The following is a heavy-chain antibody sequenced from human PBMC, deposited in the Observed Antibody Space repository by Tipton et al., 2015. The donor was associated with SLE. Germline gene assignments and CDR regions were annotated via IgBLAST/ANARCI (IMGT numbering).Heavy chain of an antibody. D-gene: IGHD5-12*01. Sequence: SLRLSCAASGFTFSSHAMHWVRQAPGKGLEWVAVISYDGSNKYYADSVKGRFTISRDNSKNTLSVQMNSLTAEDTAVYYCAKDRGYSGYEDDFDHWGQGALITVSS. CDR3: AKDRGYSGYEDDFDH. J-gene: IGHJ4*02. CDR2: ISYDGSNK. V-gene: IGHV3-30*04. CDR1: GFTFSSHA.